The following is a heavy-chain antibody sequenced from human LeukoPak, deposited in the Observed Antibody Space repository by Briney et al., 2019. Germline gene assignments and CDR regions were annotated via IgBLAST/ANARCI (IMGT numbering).Heavy chain of an antibody. CDR3: ARGPPPGGP. J-gene: IGHJ5*02. V-gene: IGHV4-34*01. D-gene: IGHD1-14*01. CDR2: INHSGST. CDR1: GGSFSGYY. Sequence: RPSETLSLTCAVYGGSFSGYYWSWIRQPPGKGLEWIGEINHSGSTNYNPSLKSRVTISVDTSKNQFSLKLSSVTAADTAVYYCARGPPPGGPWGQGTLVTVSS.